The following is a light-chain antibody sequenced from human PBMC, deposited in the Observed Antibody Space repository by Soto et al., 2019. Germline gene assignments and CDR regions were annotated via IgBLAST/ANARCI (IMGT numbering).Light chain of an antibody. J-gene: IGKJ4*01. V-gene: IGKV3-20*01. CDR1: QSISNNY. CDR2: DAS. CDR3: QHYGTSPLT. Sequence: EIVLTQSPGTLSLSPGERATLSCRASQSISNNYLAWYRQRPGQTPRLLIYDASSRATGIPDRFSGSGSGTAFTLTISSQEPEDFAMYYCQHYGTSPLTFGGGTKVEIK.